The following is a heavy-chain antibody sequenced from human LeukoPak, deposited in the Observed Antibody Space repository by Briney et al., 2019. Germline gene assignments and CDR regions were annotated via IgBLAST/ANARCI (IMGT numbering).Heavy chain of an antibody. CDR3: AREDKGYYFDY. J-gene: IGHJ4*02. Sequence: GGSLRLSCAASGFTFSSYGMHWVRQAPGKGLEWVSSISSSSSYIYYADSVKGRFTISRDNAKNSLYLQMNSLRAEDTAVYYCAREDKGYYFDYWGQGTLVTVSS. V-gene: IGHV3-21*01. CDR2: ISSSSSYI. CDR1: GFTFSSYG.